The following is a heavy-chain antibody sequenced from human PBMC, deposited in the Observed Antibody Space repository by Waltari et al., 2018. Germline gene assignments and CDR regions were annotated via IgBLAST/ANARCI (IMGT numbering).Heavy chain of an antibody. CDR1: GGTFSSYA. CDR3: ARSVGATKDWYFDL. CDR2: IIPIFGTA. D-gene: IGHD1-26*01. J-gene: IGHJ2*01. Sequence: QVQLVQSGAEVKKPGSSVKVYCKASGGTFSSYAISWVRQAPGQGLEWMGGIIPIFGTANYAQKVQGRVTITADKSTSTAYMELSSLRSEDTAVYYCARSVGATKDWYFDLWGRDTLVTVSS. V-gene: IGHV1-69*14.